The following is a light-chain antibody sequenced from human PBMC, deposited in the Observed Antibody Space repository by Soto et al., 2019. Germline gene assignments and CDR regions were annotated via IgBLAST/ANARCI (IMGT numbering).Light chain of an antibody. J-gene: IGKJ2*01. V-gene: IGKV3-20*01. CDR1: QSVSSSY. Sequence: EIVLTQSPGTLSLSPGERATLSCRVSQSVSSSYLAWYQQNPGQAPRLLIYGASSRATGIPDRFSGRGSGTDFTLTISRLEPEDFAVYYCQQYGSSPPYTFGQGTKLEIK. CDR3: QQYGSSPPYT. CDR2: GAS.